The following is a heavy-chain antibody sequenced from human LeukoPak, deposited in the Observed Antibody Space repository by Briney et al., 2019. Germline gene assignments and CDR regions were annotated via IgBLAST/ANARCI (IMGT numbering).Heavy chain of an antibody. CDR3: AKDKAGTIVWYGRWAIGLFDY. Sequence: GGSLRLPCATSGFNFDAYAMHWVRQAPGKGLQWISLISADGGSTYYADSVKGRFTTSRDNSKNSLYLQMNSLTTEDTAFYYCAKDKAGTIVWYGRWAIGLFDYWGQGTLLTVSS. J-gene: IGHJ4*02. CDR1: GFNFDAYA. D-gene: IGHD3-10*01. V-gene: IGHV3-43*02. CDR2: ISADGGST.